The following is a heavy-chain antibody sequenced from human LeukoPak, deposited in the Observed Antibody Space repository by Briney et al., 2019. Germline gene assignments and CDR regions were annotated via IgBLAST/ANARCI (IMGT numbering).Heavy chain of an antibody. CDR2: INHSGST. D-gene: IGHD1-26*01. Sequence: SETLSLTCAVYGGSFSGYYWSWLRKPPGKGLEWIGEINHSGSTNYNPSLKSRVTISVDTSKNQFSLKLSSVTAADTAVYYCARGLYGSIAAFDIWGQGTMVTVSS. CDR1: GGSFSGYY. V-gene: IGHV4-34*01. CDR3: ARGLYGSIAAFDI. J-gene: IGHJ3*02.